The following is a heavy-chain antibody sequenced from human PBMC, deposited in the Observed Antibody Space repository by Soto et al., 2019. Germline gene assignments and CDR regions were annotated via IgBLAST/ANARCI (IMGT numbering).Heavy chain of an antibody. V-gene: IGHV1-46*01. CDR2: INPTGGGRT. CDR3: AKVGENAGDPHLDYYYYGMDV. Sequence: ASVKVSCKASGYDVTRYYIHWVRQGPGQGLEWMGIINPTGGGRTKYAQKFQGRGTVTSDRSTSTVHMELTSRRSDDTAVYYCAKVGENAGDPHLDYYYYGMDVWGQGTTVTVSS. J-gene: IGHJ6*02. CDR1: GYDVTRYY. D-gene: IGHD1-1*01.